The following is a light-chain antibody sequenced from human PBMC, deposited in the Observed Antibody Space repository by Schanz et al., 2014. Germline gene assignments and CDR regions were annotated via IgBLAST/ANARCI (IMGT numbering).Light chain of an antibody. V-gene: IGKV3-20*01. CDR2: GAS. Sequence: EIVLTQSPGTLSLSPGERATLSCRASESVTSSYLAWYQQKPGQAPRLLIYGASSRATGIPDRFTGSGSGTDFTLTISSLQAEDVAVYYCQQCYSAPWTFGQGTKVEIK. CDR1: ESVTSSY. J-gene: IGKJ1*01. CDR3: QQCYSAPWT.